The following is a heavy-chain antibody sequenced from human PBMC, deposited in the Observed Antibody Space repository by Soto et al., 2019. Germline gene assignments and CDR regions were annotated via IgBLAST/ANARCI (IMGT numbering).Heavy chain of an antibody. V-gene: IGHV3-30-3*01. CDR3: ARTGLFWSGRYYYYYYGMDV. Sequence: PGGSLRLSWAASGFTFSSYAMHWVRQAPGKGLEWVAVISYDGSNKYYADSVKGRFTISRDNSKNTLYLQMNSLRAEDTAVYYCARTGLFWSGRYYYYYYGMDVWGQGPTVTVS. CDR1: GFTFSSYA. D-gene: IGHD3-3*01. CDR2: ISYDGSNK. J-gene: IGHJ6*02.